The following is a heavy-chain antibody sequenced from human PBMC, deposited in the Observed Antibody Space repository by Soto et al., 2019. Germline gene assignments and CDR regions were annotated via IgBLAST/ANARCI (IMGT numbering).Heavy chain of an antibody. V-gene: IGHV1-18*01. CDR2: ISAYNANA. CDR3: ARENSYFDY. J-gene: IGHJ4*02. CDR1: GYTFRKFG. Sequence: QIQLLQSGAEVKKPGASVKVTCKASGYTFRKFGSSCVRQAPGQGLEWIGWISAYNANANYAQKFQGRLTMTADTSTSTAYMELRSLWSDATAVYYCARENSYFDYWGQGNMVTVSS.